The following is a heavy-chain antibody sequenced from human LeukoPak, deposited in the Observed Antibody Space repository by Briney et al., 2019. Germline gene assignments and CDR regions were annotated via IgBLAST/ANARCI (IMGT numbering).Heavy chain of an antibody. CDR3: ATSGGFVLPNAITGNWYMDV. D-gene: IGHD2-2*01. CDR2: ITSAGGYR. J-gene: IGHJ6*03. V-gene: IGHV3-21*01. CDR1: GFTFSDYS. Sequence: LGRSLRLSCGASGFTFSDYSMNWVRQAPGKGLAWVASITSAGGYRYYADSVKGRFTISRDNAQNSLFLQMNSLRAEDTAVYFCATSGGFVLPNAITGNWYMDVWGRGTTVTVSS.